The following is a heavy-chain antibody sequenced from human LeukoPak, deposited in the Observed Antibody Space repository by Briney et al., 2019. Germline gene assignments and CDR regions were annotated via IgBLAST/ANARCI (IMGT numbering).Heavy chain of an antibody. CDR2: INTGGYTM. CDR1: GFTFSDYY. CDR3: ARDEFWVRGGKRFDY. D-gene: IGHD3-10*01. J-gene: IGHJ4*02. V-gene: IGHV3-11*01. Sequence: GGSLRLSCAASGFTFSDYYMSWIRQAPGKGLEWVSYINTGGYTMYYADSVKGRFTISRDNARNSLYLQMNSLRAEDTAVYYCARDEFWVRGGKRFDYWGQGALVTVSS.